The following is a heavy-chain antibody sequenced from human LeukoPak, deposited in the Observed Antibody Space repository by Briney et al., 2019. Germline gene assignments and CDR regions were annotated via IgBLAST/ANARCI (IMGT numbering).Heavy chain of an antibody. CDR1: GFIFSSYW. CDR3: AIDTSSSWYAVSNAFDI. CDR2: INIDGSST. D-gene: IGHD6-13*01. J-gene: IGHJ3*02. V-gene: IGHV3-74*01. Sequence: PGWSLRLSCAASGFIFSSYWMHWVRQAPGKGLVWVSRINIDGSSTSYADSVRGRFTISRDNAKNTLYLQMNCLRAEDTAVYCCAIDTSSSWYAVSNAFDIWGQGTMVTVSS.